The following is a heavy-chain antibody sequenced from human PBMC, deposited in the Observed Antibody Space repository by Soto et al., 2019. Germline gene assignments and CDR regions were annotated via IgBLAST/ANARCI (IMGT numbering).Heavy chain of an antibody. CDR1: GATFSSYA. CDR2: IVPTVDTS. J-gene: IGHJ4*02. D-gene: IGHD2-15*01. V-gene: IGHV1-69*14. CDR3: VRVVAIPGSPDN. Sequence: QVQLVQSGAEVRQPASSVKVSCKTSGATFSSYAITWVRQAPGQGLEWMGGIVPTVDTSTYAQKFQGRVTITADKCTNTVYMELSSLRSDDTAVYYCVRVVAIPGSPDNWGQGTLVTVSS.